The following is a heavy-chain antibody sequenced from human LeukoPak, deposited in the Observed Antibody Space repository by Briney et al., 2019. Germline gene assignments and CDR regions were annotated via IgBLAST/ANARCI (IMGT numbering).Heavy chain of an antibody. CDR2: INHSGST. CDR3: ARDGNDILTGYYLSPEFDY. J-gene: IGHJ4*02. Sequence: PSETLSLTCAVYGGSFSGYYWSWIRQPPGKGLGWIGEINHSGSTNYNPSLKSRVTISVDTSKNQFSLKLSSVTAADTAVYYCARDGNDILTGYYLSPEFDYWGQGTLVTVSS. D-gene: IGHD3-9*01. CDR1: GGSFSGYY. V-gene: IGHV4-34*01.